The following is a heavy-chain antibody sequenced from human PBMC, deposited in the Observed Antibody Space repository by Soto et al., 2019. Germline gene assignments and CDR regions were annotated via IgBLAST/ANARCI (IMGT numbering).Heavy chain of an antibody. D-gene: IGHD2-2*01. CDR1: GYTFTGYY. CDR2: INPKSGGT. V-gene: IGHV1-2*02. Sequence: QVQLVQSGAEVKKPGASVKVSCKASGYTFTGYYIHWVRQAPGQGLEWMGWINPKSGGTNYAQKFQGRVTMTWDTSITTAYMELSRLRSDDTAVYYCARVRGTSSWFLPDYSGQGTLVTVSS. CDR3: ARVRGTSSWFLPDY. J-gene: IGHJ4*02.